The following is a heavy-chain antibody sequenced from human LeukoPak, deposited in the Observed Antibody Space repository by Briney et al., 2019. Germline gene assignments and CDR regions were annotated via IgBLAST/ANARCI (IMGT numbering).Heavy chain of an antibody. D-gene: IGHD5-18*01. Sequence: SSGTLSLTCAVSGGSISSSSWWTWVRQPPGKGLEWIGEIYHTGSTNYNPSLKSRLTISVDKSNSQFSLKLNSVTAADTAVYYCARGTPMMVTVSGGWYCDLWGRGTLVIVSS. CDR3: ARGTPMMVTVSGGWYCDL. V-gene: IGHV4-4*02. CDR2: IYHTGST. J-gene: IGHJ2*01. CDR1: GGSISSSSW.